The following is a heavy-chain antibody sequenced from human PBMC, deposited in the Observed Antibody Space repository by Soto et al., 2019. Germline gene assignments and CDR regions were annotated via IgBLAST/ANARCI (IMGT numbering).Heavy chain of an antibody. CDR1: GIMFGQDA. Sequence: GSLRLSCAASGIMFGQDAMSLVPLAPGKGLEWVSVVGPSGASTFYADSVRGRFTISRDNSENTLYLQMNSLRAADTALYFCARSYYYDSTGYYRTFDYWGPGTLVTVSS. D-gene: IGHD3-22*01. V-gene: IGHV3-23*01. CDR3: ARSYYYDSTGYYRTFDY. CDR2: VGPSGAST. J-gene: IGHJ4*02.